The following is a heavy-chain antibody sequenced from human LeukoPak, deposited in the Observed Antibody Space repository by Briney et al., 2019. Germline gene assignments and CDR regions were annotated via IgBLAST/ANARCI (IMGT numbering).Heavy chain of an antibody. V-gene: IGHV5-51*01. D-gene: IGHD6-13*01. CDR2: IYPGDSDT. J-gene: IGHJ4*02. Sequence: GESLKISSKGSGYSFMTYWIAWVRQMPGKGLEWMGIIYPGDSDTRYSPSFQGQVTISADKSISTAYLQWSSLKASDTAMYFCARLKDSSTWYEIFDYWGQGTLVTVSS. CDR1: GYSFMTYW. CDR3: ARLKDSSTWYEIFDY.